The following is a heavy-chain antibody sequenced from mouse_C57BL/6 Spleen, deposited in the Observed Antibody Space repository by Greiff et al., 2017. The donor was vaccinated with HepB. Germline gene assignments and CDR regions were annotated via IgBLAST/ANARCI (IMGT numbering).Heavy chain of an antibody. CDR2: IYPGDGDT. Sequence: VKLMESGPELVKPGASVKISCKASGYAFSSSWMNWVKQRPGKGLEWIGRIYPGDGDTNYNGKFKGKATLTADKSSSTAYMQLSSLTSEDSAVYFCARDGSSFYYAMDYWGQGTSVTVSS. CDR1: GYAFSSSW. CDR3: ARDGSSFYYAMDY. J-gene: IGHJ4*01. D-gene: IGHD1-1*01. V-gene: IGHV1-82*01.